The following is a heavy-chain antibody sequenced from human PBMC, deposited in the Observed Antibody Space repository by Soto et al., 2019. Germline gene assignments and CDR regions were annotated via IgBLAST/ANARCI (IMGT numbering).Heavy chain of an antibody. D-gene: IGHD5-18*01. J-gene: IGHJ4*02. CDR3: ARGLNGYLHYFDY. Sequence: ASVKVSCKASGYTFTGYHMHWVRQAPGQGLEWMGWINPNSGGTNYAQKFQGRVTITRDTSASTAYMELSSLRSEDTAVYYCARGLNGYLHYFDYWGQGTLVTVSS. CDR1: GYTFTGYH. CDR2: INPNSGGT. V-gene: IGHV1-2*02.